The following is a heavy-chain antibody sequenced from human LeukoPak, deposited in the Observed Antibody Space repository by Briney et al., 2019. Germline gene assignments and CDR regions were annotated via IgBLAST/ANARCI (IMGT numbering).Heavy chain of an antibody. CDR3: ARDYYGSGSYYIGGFDP. D-gene: IGHD3-10*01. CDR2: IIPIFGTA. CDR1: GGTFSSYA. Sequence: SVKVSCKASGGTFSSYAISWVRQAPGQGLEWMGGIIPIFGTANYAQKFQGRVTITTDESTSTAYMELSSLRSEDTAVYYCARDYYGSGSYYIGGFDPWGQGTLVTVSS. J-gene: IGHJ5*02. V-gene: IGHV1-69*05.